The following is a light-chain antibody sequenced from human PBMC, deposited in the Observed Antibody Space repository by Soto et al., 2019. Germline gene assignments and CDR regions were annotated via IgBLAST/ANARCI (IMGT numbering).Light chain of an antibody. J-gene: IGLJ1*01. Sequence: QCLLTQPASVSGSRGQSITISCTGTISDIGSYNRASWYQQPPGTAPKLIIYEVNNRPSGVPDRFSGSKSGNTASLTISGLQAEDEADYYCKSFTTSSTYVFGTGTKVTVL. CDR3: KSFTTSSTYV. V-gene: IGLV2-18*02. CDR1: ISDIGSYNR. CDR2: EVN.